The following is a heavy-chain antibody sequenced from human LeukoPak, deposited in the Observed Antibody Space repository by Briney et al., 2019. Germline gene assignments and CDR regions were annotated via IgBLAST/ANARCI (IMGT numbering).Heavy chain of an antibody. D-gene: IGHD3-22*01. Sequence: GGSLRLSSAASGFTFNNYGLIWVRQAPGKGLEWVAAISNDGGGTMYGGFVEGRFTISRDNSKNTLFLQMNSLRAEDTALYYCAKGSSGYFADLWGQGTLVTVSS. J-gene: IGHJ5*02. CDR1: GFTFNNYG. CDR3: AKGSSGYFADL. V-gene: IGHV3-23*02. CDR2: ISNDGGGT.